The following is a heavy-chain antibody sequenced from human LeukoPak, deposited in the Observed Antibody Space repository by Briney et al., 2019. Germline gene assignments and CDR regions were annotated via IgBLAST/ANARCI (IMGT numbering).Heavy chain of an antibody. CDR3: ARDNSVEDTAWWLDP. Sequence: ASVKVSCKASGYTFTSYYMHWVRQAPGQGLERMGIINLSGGSTSYAQKFQGRVTMTRDMSTSTDYLELSSLRSEDTAVYSCARDNSVEDTAWWLDPWGQGTLVTVSS. D-gene: IGHD4-23*01. CDR1: GYTFTSYY. CDR2: INLSGGST. V-gene: IGHV1-46*01. J-gene: IGHJ5*02.